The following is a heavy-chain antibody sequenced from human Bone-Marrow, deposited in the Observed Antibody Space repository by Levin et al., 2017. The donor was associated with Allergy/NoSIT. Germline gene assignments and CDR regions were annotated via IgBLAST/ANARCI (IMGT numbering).Heavy chain of an antibody. CDR2: ISGSTTKT. Sequence: GGSLRLSCAASGFPFRRYAMSWVRQAPGKGLEWVSGISGSTTKTYYADSVKGRFTISRDNSKNTVYLQMNSLRAENTAAYYCAKDLMKSFDDYDTGSYFSYAVDVWGQGTAVTVSS. CDR1: GFPFRRYA. CDR3: AKDLMKSFDDYDTGSYFSYAVDV. V-gene: IGHV3-23*01. J-gene: IGHJ6*02. D-gene: IGHD3-9*01.